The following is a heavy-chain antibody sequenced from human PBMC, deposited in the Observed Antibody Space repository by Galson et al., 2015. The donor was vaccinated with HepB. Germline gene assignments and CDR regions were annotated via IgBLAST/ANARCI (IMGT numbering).Heavy chain of an antibody. CDR2: IKQDGSEK. CDR3: ARGPQGGVRSYYYYYMDV. V-gene: IGHV3-7*01. Sequence: SLRLSCAASGFTFSSYWMSWVRQAPGKGLEWVANIKQDGSEKYYVDSVKGRFTISRDNAKNSLYLQMNSLRAEDTAVYYCARGPQGGVRSYYYYYMDVWGKGTTVTVSS. CDR1: GFTFSSYW. D-gene: IGHD3-16*01. J-gene: IGHJ6*03.